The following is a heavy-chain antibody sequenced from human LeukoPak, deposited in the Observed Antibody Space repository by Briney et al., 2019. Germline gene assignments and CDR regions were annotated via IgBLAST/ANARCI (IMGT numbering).Heavy chain of an antibody. V-gene: IGHV4-39*01. CDR3: ARRHYGDYERDYYYYGMDV. J-gene: IGHJ6*02. Sequence: PSETLSLTCAVSGGSISSSSYYWGWIRQPPGKGLEWIGSIYYSGSTYYNPSLKSRVTISVDTSKNQFYLKLSSVTAADTAVYYCARRHYGDYERDYYYYGMDVWGQGTTVTVSS. CDR2: IYYSGST. CDR1: GGSISSSSYY. D-gene: IGHD4-17*01.